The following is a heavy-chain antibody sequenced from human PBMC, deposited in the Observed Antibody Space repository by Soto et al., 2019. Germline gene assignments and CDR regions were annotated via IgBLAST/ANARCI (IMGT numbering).Heavy chain of an antibody. V-gene: IGHV1-8*01. Sequence: QVQLVQSGAEVKKPGASVKVSCKASGYSFTSYDINWVRQATGQGLEWMGWMNPNSGNTGYAQKFQGRITKTRNTSISKADMELSSLRSEDTAVYYCAREKSYGYADYWGQGTLVPVSS. D-gene: IGHD5-18*01. CDR3: AREKSYGYADY. CDR1: GYSFTSYD. J-gene: IGHJ4*02. CDR2: MNPNSGNT.